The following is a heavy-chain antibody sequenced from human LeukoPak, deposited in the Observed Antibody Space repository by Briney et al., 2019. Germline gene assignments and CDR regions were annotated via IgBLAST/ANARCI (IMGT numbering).Heavy chain of an antibody. CDR3: ASGWYGRFDY. Sequence: PSETLSLTCTVSGGSISSYYWSWIRQPPGKGLEWIGYIYYSGSPNYNPSLKSRVTISVDTSQNQFSLKLSSVTAADTAVYYCASGWYGRFDYWGQGTLVTVSS. D-gene: IGHD6-19*01. CDR1: GGSISSYY. V-gene: IGHV4-59*01. CDR2: IYYSGSP. J-gene: IGHJ4*02.